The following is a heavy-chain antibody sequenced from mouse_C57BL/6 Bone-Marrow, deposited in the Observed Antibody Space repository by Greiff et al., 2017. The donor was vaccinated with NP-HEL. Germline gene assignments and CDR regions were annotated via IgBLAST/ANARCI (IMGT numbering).Heavy chain of an antibody. CDR2: IYPRSGNT. D-gene: IGHD1-1*01. Sequence: QVQLQQSGAELARPGASVKLSCKASGYTFTSYGISWVKQSTGQGLEWIGEIYPRSGNTYYNEKFKGKATLTADKSYSTAYMELRSLTSEDSAVYFCARVTTVVATDWYCDVWGTGTTVTVSS. CDR1: GYTFTSYG. V-gene: IGHV1-81*01. J-gene: IGHJ1*03. CDR3: ARVTTVVATDWYCDV.